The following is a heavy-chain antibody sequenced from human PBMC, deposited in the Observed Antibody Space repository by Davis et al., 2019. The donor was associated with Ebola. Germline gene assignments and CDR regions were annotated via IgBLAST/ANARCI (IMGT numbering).Heavy chain of an antibody. CDR2: IYYSGST. V-gene: IGHV4-59*08. D-gene: IGHD3-3*01. J-gene: IGHJ6*02. Sequence: PSETLSLTCTVSGGSINNYYWNWIRQSPGKGLEWIGCIYYSGSTNYNPSLKSRVTISVDTSKNQFSLKLSSVTAADTAVYYCAGGFWSGFYGMDVWGQGTTVTVSS. CDR1: GGSINNYY. CDR3: AGGFWSGFYGMDV.